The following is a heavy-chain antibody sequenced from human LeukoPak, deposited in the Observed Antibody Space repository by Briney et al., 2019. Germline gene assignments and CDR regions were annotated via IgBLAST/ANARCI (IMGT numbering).Heavy chain of an antibody. CDR3: ARGTSEDFWSGPDAFDI. V-gene: IGHV1-18*01. D-gene: IGHD3-3*01. CDR1: GYTFTSYG. J-gene: IGHJ3*02. Sequence: ASVKVSCKASGYTFTSYGISWVRQAPGQGREWMGWISAYNVNTNYAQKLQGRVTMTTDTSTSTAYMELRSLRSDDTAVYYCARGTSEDFWSGPDAFDIWGQGTMVTVSS. CDR2: ISAYNVNT.